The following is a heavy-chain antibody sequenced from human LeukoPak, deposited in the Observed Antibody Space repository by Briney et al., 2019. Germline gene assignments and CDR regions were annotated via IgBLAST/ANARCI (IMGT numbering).Heavy chain of an antibody. J-gene: IGHJ4*02. D-gene: IGHD3-10*01. V-gene: IGHV3-15*01. CDR2: MKSKTDGGTT. Sequence: GGSLRLSCAASGFTFSNAWMSWVRQAPGKGLEWVGRMKSKTDGGTTDYAAPVKGRLTISRDDSKNTLYLQMNSLKTEDTAVYYCTTPYYYGSGSYSSYYFDYWGQGTLVTVSS. CDR1: GFTFSNAW. CDR3: TTPYYYGSGSYSSYYFDY.